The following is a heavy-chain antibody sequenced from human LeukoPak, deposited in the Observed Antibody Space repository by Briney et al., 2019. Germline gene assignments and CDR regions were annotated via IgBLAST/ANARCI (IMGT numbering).Heavy chain of an antibody. CDR2: INPNSGGT. D-gene: IGHD3-22*01. CDR3: ARAHYDSSGHTY. J-gene: IGHJ4*02. V-gene: IGHV1-2*02. Sequence: ASVKVSCKASGYTFTGYYTHWVRQAPGQGLEWMGWINPNSGGTNYAQKFQGRVTMTRDTSISTAYMELSRLRSDDTAVYYCARAHYDSSGHTYWGQGTLVTVSS. CDR1: GYTFTGYY.